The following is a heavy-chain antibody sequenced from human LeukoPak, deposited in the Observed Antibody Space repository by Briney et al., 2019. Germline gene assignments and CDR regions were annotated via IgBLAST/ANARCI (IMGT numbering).Heavy chain of an antibody. D-gene: IGHD6-19*01. CDR3: ARGGQWLVSPLDS. V-gene: IGHV4-59*01. J-gene: IGHJ4*02. CDR2: IYYTGST. Sequence: SETLSLTCTVSGGSISSYYWSWIRQPPGKGLEWIGYIYYTGSTNYNPSLKSRVTISVDTSKNQFSLKLSSVTAADTAVYYCARGGQWLVSPLDSWGQGTLVTVSS. CDR1: GGSISSYY.